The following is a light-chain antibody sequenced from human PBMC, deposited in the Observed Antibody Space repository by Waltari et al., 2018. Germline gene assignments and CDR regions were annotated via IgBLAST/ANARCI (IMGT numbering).Light chain of an antibody. CDR2: VAS. J-gene: IGKJ4*01. Sequence: DIVMTQSPDSLAVSLGERATINCKSSESVLFSSRNKNHLAWYQQKPGHPPKLLLYVASTRESGVPDRFSGSGSGTDFTLTISSLQAEDVAIYYCQQYYDSPLTFGGGTKVEIK. CDR3: QQYYDSPLT. V-gene: IGKV4-1*01. CDR1: ESVLFSSRNKNH.